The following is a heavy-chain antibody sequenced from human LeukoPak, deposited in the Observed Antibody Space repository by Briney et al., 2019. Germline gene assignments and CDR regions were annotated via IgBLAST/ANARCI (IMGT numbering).Heavy chain of an antibody. CDR1: GGSISSHY. CDR2: IYYSGST. V-gene: IGHV4-59*11. Sequence: SETLSLTCSVSGGSISSHYWSWIRQPPGKGLEWIGYIYYSGSTKYNPSLKSRVTISVDTSKNQFSLKLSSVTAADTAVYYCATYFYGDYATHYFDFWGQGTLVTVSS. J-gene: IGHJ4*02. CDR3: ATYFYGDYATHYFDF. D-gene: IGHD4-17*01.